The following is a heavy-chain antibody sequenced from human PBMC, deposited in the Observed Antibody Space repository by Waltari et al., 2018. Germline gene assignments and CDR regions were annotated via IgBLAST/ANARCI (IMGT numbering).Heavy chain of an antibody. CDR1: GFTSSCYD. J-gene: IGHJ6*03. Sequence: EVQVVESGGGLVRRGRCRRLSCTASGFTSSCYDMYRVRQAPGKGLEWISYIDNSCNTVYYADSVKCRFTISRDNAKNSLFLLMNSLRAEDTAVYYCARPSTEYYFYYYYMDVWGKGTTVTVS. CDR2: IDNSCNTV. V-gene: IGHV3-48*03. CDR3: ARPSTEYYFYYYYMDV.